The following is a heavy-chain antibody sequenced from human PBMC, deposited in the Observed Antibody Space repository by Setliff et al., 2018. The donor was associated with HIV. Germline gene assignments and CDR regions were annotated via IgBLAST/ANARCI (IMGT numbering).Heavy chain of an antibody. V-gene: IGHV5-10-1*04. Sequence: PGESLKISCKGSGYSFTSYWISWVLQMPGKGLEWMGRIDPSDSYTTYSPSFQGQVTISADKSISTAYLQWSRLKASDTAMYYCARHGPMRDGYNHGAFDYWGQGTPVTVSS. CDR2: IDPSDSYT. J-gene: IGHJ4*02. CDR1: GYSFTSYW. D-gene: IGHD5-12*01. CDR3: ARHGPMRDGYNHGAFDY.